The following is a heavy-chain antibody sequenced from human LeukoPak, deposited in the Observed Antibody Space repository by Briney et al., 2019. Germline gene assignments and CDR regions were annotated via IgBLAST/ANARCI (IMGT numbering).Heavy chain of an antibody. CDR3: ARASEDYDFSSEETRFDY. Sequence: ASVKVSCKASGYTFTGYYMHWVRQAPGQGLEWMGRINPNTGDTNYAQNFQGRVTMTRDTSISTAYMEVRRLRSDDTAVHYCARASEDYDFSSEETRFDYWGQGTLVTVSS. V-gene: IGHV1-2*06. CDR1: GYTFTGYY. J-gene: IGHJ4*02. D-gene: IGHD3-3*01. CDR2: INPNTGDT.